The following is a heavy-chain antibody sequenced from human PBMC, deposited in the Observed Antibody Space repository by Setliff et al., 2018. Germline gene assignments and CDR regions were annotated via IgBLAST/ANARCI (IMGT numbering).Heavy chain of an antibody. D-gene: IGHD2-15*01. CDR3: ARGRGPDIVVTIPGDY. CDR1: GYNFITLG. J-gene: IGHJ4*02. V-gene: IGHV1-18*01. CDR2: ISPYSGKT. Sequence: ASVKVSCKTSGYNFITLGINWVRQAPGQGLEWVGWISPYSGKTDYAQKFQGRVIMTIDSSTTTAYLELKTLRSDDTAVYYCARGRGPDIVVTIPGDYWGQGTQGTVSS.